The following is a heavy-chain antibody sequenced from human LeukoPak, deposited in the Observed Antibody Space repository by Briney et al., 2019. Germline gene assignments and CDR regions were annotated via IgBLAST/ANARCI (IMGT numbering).Heavy chain of an antibody. CDR1: GFTFTSYT. D-gene: IGHD6-13*01. CDR2: ISSSSNYM. V-gene: IGHV3-21*01. Sequence: GGSLRLSCAASGFTFTSYTINWVRQAPGKGLEWVVSISSSSNYMYYADSVRGRFTISRDNANNSLYLQMNSLRADDTALYYCAKDYSASSSWYADYWGQGTLVIVSS. J-gene: IGHJ4*02. CDR3: AKDYSASSSWYADY.